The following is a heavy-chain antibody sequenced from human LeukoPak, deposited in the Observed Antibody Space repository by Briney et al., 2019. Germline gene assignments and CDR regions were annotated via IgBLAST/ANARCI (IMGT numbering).Heavy chain of an antibody. V-gene: IGHV1-69*13. CDR1: GGTFSTYA. D-gene: IGHD3-16*02. J-gene: IGHJ5*01. CDR2: IIPMYGTT. CDR3: ARGLAPPGVINLNWFDS. Sequence: ASVKVPCKASGGTFSTYAINWVRQAPGQGLEWMGGIIPMYGTTNYAQKFQGRVTIIADESTSTAYMELSSLTSEDTAVYYCARGLAPPGVINLNWFDSWGQGTLVTVSS.